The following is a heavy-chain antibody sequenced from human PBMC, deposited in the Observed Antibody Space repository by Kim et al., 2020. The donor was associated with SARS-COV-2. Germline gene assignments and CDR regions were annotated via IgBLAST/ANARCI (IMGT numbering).Heavy chain of an antibody. CDR2: TYYRSKWYN. J-gene: IGHJ6*02. CDR1: GDSVSSNSAA. Sequence: SQTLSLTCAISGDSVSSNSAAWNWIRQYPSRGLEWLGRTYYRSKWYNDYEVSVKSRITINPDTSKNQFSLQLNSVTPEDTAVYYCARAVGRIAVARHGMDVWGQGTTVTVSS. V-gene: IGHV6-1*01. D-gene: IGHD6-19*01. CDR3: ARAVGRIAVARHGMDV.